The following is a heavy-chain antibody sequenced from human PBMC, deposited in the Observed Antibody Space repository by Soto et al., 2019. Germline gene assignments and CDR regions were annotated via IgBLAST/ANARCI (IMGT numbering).Heavy chain of an antibody. D-gene: IGHD3-22*01. J-gene: IGHJ4*02. CDR1: KFTFDDYT. CDR3: ASSLSSGYYYLDY. Sequence: PGGSVRLSCAASKFTFDDYTMHWVRQAPGKGLEWVSLISWDGGTTYYADSVKGRFTISRDNSKNSLYLQMNSLRTEDTALYYCASSLSSGYYYLDYWGQGTLVTVSS. CDR2: ISWDGGTT. V-gene: IGHV3-43*01.